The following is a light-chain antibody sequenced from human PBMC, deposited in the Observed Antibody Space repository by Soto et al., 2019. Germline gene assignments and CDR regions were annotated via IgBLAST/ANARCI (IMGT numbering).Light chain of an antibody. J-gene: IGKJ4*01. CDR1: QGISSY. CDR2: AAP. V-gene: IGKV1-9*01. CDR3: QQLNSYPLT. Sequence: DIQLTQSPSFLSASVGDRVTITCRASQGISSYLAWYQQKPGKAPKLLIYAAPTLQSGVPSRSSGSGSGTEFTLTISSLQPEDFATYYCQQLNSYPLTFGGGTKVDIK.